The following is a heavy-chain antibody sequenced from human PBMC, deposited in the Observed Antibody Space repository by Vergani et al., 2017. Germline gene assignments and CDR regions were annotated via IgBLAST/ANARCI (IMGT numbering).Heavy chain of an antibody. Sequence: EVQLLESGGGSVQPGGSLRLSCAASGFPFSSYAMSWVRQAPGKGLEWVSAISGSGGSTYYADSVKGRFTISRDNSKNTLYLQMNSLRAEDTAVYYCAKDQGDDYGDYGFDYWGQGTLVTVSS. V-gene: IGHV3-23*01. CDR1: GFPFSSYA. J-gene: IGHJ4*02. D-gene: IGHD4-17*01. CDR2: ISGSGGST. CDR3: AKDQGDDYGDYGFDY.